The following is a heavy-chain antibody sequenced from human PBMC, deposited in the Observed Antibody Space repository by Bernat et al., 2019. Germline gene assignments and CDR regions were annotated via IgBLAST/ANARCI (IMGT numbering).Heavy chain of an antibody. D-gene: IGHD4-17*01. CDR1: GYTFTGYY. V-gene: IGHV1-2*02. Sequence: QVQLVQSGAEVKKPGASVKVSCKASGYTFTGYYMHWVRQAPGQGLEWMGWINPNRGGTNYAQKFQGRVTMTRDTSISTAYMELSRLRSDDTAVYYCASSASGDYEGAFDIWGQGTMVTVSS. CDR3: ASSASGDYEGAFDI. J-gene: IGHJ3*02. CDR2: INPNRGGT.